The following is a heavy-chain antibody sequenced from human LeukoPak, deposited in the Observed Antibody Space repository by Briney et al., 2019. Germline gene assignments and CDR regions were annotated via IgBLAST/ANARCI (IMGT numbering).Heavy chain of an antibody. V-gene: IGHV4-4*09. D-gene: IGHD4-17*01. CDR1: GGSISSYY. CDR3: ARHLKESMTTGTDDAFDI. CDR2: IYTSGST. J-gene: IGHJ3*02. Sequence: PSETLSFTCTVSGGSISSYYWIWIRQPPGKRMEWIGYIYTSGSTNYNPSLKSRVTLSVDTSKNQFSLKLSSVTAAYTSVSYCARHLKESMTTGTDDAFDIWGQGTMVTVSS.